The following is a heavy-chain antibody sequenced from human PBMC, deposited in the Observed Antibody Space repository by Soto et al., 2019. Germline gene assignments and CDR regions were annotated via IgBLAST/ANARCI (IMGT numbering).Heavy chain of an antibody. D-gene: IGHD5-12*01. CDR1: GFSFSTYG. V-gene: IGHV3-30*18. CDR3: AKDLHGDRDGYHSRADS. Sequence: GGSLRLSCAASGFSFSTYGMYWVRQAPGKGLEWVAIVSYDGSRKHYVDSVKGRFAISRDNSMNTLYLQLNSLRPEDTAMYYCAKDLHGDRDGYHSRADSWRQGT. J-gene: IGHJ5*01. CDR2: VSYDGSRK.